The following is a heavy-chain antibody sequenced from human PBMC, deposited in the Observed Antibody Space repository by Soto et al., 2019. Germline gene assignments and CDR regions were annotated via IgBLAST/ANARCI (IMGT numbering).Heavy chain of an antibody. V-gene: IGHV3-23*01. J-gene: IGHJ4*02. D-gene: IGHD3-3*01. Sequence: GGSLRLSCEASGFTFSSYATNWVRQAPGKGLEWISVISGSGGATYFADSVKGRFVISRDNSKNTLYLQMNSLRAEDTAIYYCAKATLRVVHPLDFDYWGQGSLVTVSS. CDR1: GFTFSSYA. CDR2: ISGSGGAT. CDR3: AKATLRVVHPLDFDY.